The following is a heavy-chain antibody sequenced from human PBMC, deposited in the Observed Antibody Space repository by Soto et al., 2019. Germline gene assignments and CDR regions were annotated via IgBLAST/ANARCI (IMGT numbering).Heavy chain of an antibody. CDR3: AKHPLWGGNYRYFDY. D-gene: IGHD1-7*01. Sequence: PGGSLRLSCAASGFTFSSYAMSWVRQAPGKGLEWVSAISGSGGSTYYADSVKGRFTISRDNSKNTLYLQMNSLRAEDTAVYYCAKHPLWGGNYRYFDYWGQGSLVTVSS. CDR2: ISGSGGST. V-gene: IGHV3-23*01. J-gene: IGHJ4*02. CDR1: GFTFSSYA.